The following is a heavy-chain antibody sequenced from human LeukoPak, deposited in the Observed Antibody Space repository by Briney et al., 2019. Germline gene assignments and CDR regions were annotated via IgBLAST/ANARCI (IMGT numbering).Heavy chain of an antibody. D-gene: IGHD2-2*01. J-gene: IGHJ3*02. CDR3: ARPDCSSTSCLNAFDI. CDR1: GYTFTGYY. Sequence: ASVKVSCKASGYTFTGYYVHWVRQAPGQGLEWMGRINPNSGGTNYAQNFQGRVTMTRDTSISTAYMDLSRLTSDDTAVYYCARPDCSSTSCLNAFDIWGQGTMVTVSS. V-gene: IGHV1-2*06. CDR2: INPNSGGT.